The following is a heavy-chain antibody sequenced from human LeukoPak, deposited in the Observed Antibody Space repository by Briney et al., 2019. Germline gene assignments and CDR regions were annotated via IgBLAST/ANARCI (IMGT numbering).Heavy chain of an antibody. CDR1: GGSISSYY. J-gene: IGHJ4*02. CDR3: ARLRGFLLDY. D-gene: IGHD2/OR15-2a*01. Sequence: SETLSLTCTVSGGSISSYYWSWIRQPPEKGLEWIGYIYYSGSTNYNPSLTSRVTMSVDTSKNQFSLKLSSVTAADTAVYYCARLRGFLLDYWGQGTLVTVSS. V-gene: IGHV4-59*01. CDR2: IYYSGST.